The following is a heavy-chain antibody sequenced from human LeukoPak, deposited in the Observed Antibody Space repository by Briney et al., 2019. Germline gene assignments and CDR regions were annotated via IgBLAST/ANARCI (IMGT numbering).Heavy chain of an antibody. J-gene: IGHJ4*02. CDR1: GYTLTELS. CDR3: ATRLSYDSSGYYSGCFDY. V-gene: IGHV1-24*01. D-gene: IGHD3-22*01. CDR2: FDPEDGET. Sequence: ASVKVSCKVSGYTLTELSMHWVRQAPGKGLEWMGGFDPEDGETIYAQKFQGRVTMTEDTSTDTAYMELSSLRSEDTAVYYCATRLSYDSSGYYSGCFDYWGQGTLVTVSS.